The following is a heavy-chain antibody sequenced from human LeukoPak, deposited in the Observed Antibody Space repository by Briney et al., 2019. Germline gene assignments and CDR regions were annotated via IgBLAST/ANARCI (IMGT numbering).Heavy chain of an antibody. J-gene: IGHJ4*02. Sequence: GGSLRLSCAASGFTVSSNYMSWVRQAPGKGLEWVSVIYSGGSTYYADSVKGRFTISRDNSKNTLYLQMNSLRAEDTAVYYCASLYSSGWYRYWGQGTLVTVSS. CDR1: GFTVSSNY. D-gene: IGHD6-19*01. CDR2: IYSGGST. CDR3: ASLYSSGWYRY. V-gene: IGHV3-53*01.